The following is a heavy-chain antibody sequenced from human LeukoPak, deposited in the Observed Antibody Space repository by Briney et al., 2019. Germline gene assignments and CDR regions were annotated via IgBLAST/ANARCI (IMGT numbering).Heavy chain of an antibody. Sequence: GGSLRLSCAASGFSFSDYWMHWVRQAPGKGLVWVSRINGDGKTITYAESVKGRFTVSRDNAKNTLYLRVNSVRAEDTAVYYCARGGSNKARMDVWGKGTTVTVSS. CDR2: INGDGKTI. V-gene: IGHV3-74*03. J-gene: IGHJ6*04. CDR1: GFSFSDYW. D-gene: IGHD2/OR15-2a*01. CDR3: ARGGSNKARMDV.